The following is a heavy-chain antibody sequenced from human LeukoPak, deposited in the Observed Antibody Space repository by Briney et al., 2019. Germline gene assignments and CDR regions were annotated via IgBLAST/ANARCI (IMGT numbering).Heavy chain of an antibody. CDR2: SHYGGST. CDR1: GGSISTYY. Sequence: SETLSLTCTVSGGSISTYYWTWIRQPPGKGLEWIGFSHYGGSTNYNPSLKSRVTISVDTSKNQFSLKLNSVTAADTAVNYCARAPRGESDAASGFYGVDVWGQGTTVTVSS. D-gene: IGHD3-22*01. J-gene: IGHJ6*02. V-gene: IGHV4-59*01. CDR3: ARAPRGESDAASGFYGVDV.